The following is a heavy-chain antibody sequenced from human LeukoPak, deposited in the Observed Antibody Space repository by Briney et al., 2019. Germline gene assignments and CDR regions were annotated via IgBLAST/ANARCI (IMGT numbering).Heavy chain of an antibody. CDR1: GYTFTSYY. D-gene: IGHD3-10*01. Sequence: ASVKVSCTASGYTFTSYYMHWVRQAPGQGLEWMGTINPSGGSTSYAQKFQGRVTMTRDTFTSTVYMELSSLRSEDTAVYYCARQLGYYGSGSYHPYWYFDLWGRGTLVTVSS. J-gene: IGHJ2*01. CDR2: INPSGGST. V-gene: IGHV1-46*01. CDR3: ARQLGYYGSGSYHPYWYFDL.